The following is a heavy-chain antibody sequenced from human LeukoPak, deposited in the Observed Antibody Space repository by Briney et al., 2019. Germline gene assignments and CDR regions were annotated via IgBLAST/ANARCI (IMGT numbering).Heavy chain of an antibody. CDR3: ARSAITQRITIFPSAFDI. V-gene: IGHV1-8*01. D-gene: IGHD3-3*01. J-gene: IGHJ3*02. Sequence: GASVKVSCKASGYTFTTYSINWVRQATGQGLEWMGWMNPNSGGSGPAQKFQGRVTMTWNTPISTAYMEVSSLTSDDTAVYYCARSAITQRITIFPSAFDIWGRGTMVTVSS. CDR2: MNPNSGGS. CDR1: GYTFTTYS.